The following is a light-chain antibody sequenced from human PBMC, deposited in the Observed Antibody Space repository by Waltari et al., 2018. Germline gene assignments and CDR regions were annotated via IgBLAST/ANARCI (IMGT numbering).Light chain of an antibody. CDR2: ASS. V-gene: IGKV1-8*01. Sequence: AIRMSQSPASISASSGDSVTITCRASQDINSYLAWFQQKPGKAPKLLIYASSSLQGEVPSRFSGSGSGTESTLTITSLQSEDFASYYCQHYYNYPWTFGQGTRVEIK. CDR1: QDINSY. J-gene: IGKJ1*01. CDR3: QHYYNYPWT.